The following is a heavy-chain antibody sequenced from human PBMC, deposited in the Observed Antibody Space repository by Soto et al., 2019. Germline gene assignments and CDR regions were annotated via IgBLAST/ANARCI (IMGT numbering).Heavy chain of an antibody. V-gene: IGHV1-46*01. CDR2: IYPSGGRA. CDR1: GYTFTNYY. Sequence: ASVKVSCKASGYTFTNYYMHWVRQAPGQGLEWMGIIYPSGGRASYAQKFQGRVTMTTDTSTTTVYMELSSLSSEDTAVYYCARMYCGGDCLAMIQKRYYHYGLDVWGQGTTVTVLL. D-gene: IGHD2-21*02. J-gene: IGHJ6*02. CDR3: ARMYCGGDCLAMIQKRYYHYGLDV.